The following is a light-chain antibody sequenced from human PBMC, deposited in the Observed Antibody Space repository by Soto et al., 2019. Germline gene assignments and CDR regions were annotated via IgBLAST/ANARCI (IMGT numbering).Light chain of an antibody. V-gene: IGKV1-39*01. Sequence: DIQLTQSPSSLSASVGDRVTITCRASQTISRNLNWYQQKPGEAPRLLMYVVSTLQGGVPSRFSGSESGTDYTLTISSVQPVDFATYYCQQSYSIPYTFGQGTKLEIK. CDR2: VVS. J-gene: IGKJ2*01. CDR1: QTISRN. CDR3: QQSYSIPYT.